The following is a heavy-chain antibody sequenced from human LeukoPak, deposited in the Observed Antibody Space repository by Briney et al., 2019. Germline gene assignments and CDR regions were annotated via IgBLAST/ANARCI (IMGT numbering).Heavy chain of an antibody. D-gene: IGHD5-24*01. CDR1: GYTFTSYY. Sequence: ASVKVSCKASGYTFTSYYMHWVRQAPGQGLEWMGIINPSGGSTSYAQKFQGRVTMTRDTSTSTVYMELSSLRSEDTAVYYCARDFMGRLQSNSFDYWGQGTLVTVSS. CDR2: INPSGGST. V-gene: IGHV1-46*01. CDR3: ARDFMGRLQSNSFDY. J-gene: IGHJ4*02.